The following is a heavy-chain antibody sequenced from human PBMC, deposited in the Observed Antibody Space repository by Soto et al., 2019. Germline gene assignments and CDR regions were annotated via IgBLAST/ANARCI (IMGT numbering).Heavy chain of an antibody. CDR2: IWYDGSNK. CDR3: AGSGSYGAFDI. V-gene: IGHV3-33*01. J-gene: IGHJ3*02. CDR1: GFTFRSYG. D-gene: IGHD1-26*01. Sequence: PGGSLRLSCAAAGFTFRSYGMHWVRPAPGKGLEWVAVIWYDGSNKYYADSVKGRFTIPRDNSKNTLYLQMNSLRAEDTAVYYCAGSGSYGAFDICGQGTMVTVAS.